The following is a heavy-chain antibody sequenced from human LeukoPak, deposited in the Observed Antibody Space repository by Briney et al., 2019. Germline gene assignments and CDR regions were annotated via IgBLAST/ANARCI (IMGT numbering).Heavy chain of an antibody. CDR2: ISSSSNVI. CDR3: SKAGDTNYYRYGDY. D-gene: IGHD5-18*01. Sequence: PGGSLRLSCAASGFTFSSYWMHWVRQAPGKGLEWVSYISSSSNVIYYTESVKGRFTISRDNAKNLVYLQMNNLRGEDTALYYCSKAGDTNYYRYGDYWGQGTLVTVSS. V-gene: IGHV3-48*01. CDR1: GFTFSSYW. J-gene: IGHJ4*02.